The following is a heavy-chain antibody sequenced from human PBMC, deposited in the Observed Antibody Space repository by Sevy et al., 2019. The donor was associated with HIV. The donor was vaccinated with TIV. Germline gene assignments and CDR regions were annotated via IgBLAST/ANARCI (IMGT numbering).Heavy chain of an antibody. D-gene: IGHD3-22*01. J-gene: IGHJ4*02. V-gene: IGHV1-18*01. Sequence: ASVKVSCKASGYNVNTYGITWVRQAPGQGLEWMGWSGVNNGKTNYAARLQARISMTADTSTSTVYMELRTLTSDDTAIYFCARDSYYYDMHSSYRPPDYWGQRTLVTVSS. CDR3: ARDSYYYDMHSSYRPPDY. CDR1: GYNVNTYG. CDR2: SGVNNGKT.